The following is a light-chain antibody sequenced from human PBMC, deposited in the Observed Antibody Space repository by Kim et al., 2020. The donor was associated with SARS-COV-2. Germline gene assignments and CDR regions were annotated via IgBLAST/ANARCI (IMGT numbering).Light chain of an antibody. Sequence: ASTGDRVTITCRASQGISSYLAWYQHKPGNAPKLLIYAASTLQSGVPSRFSGSGSGTDFTLTISCLQSEDFATYYCQQYYSYPLTFGGGTKVDIK. CDR3: QQYYSYPLT. CDR1: QGISSY. V-gene: IGKV1-8*01. J-gene: IGKJ4*01. CDR2: AAS.